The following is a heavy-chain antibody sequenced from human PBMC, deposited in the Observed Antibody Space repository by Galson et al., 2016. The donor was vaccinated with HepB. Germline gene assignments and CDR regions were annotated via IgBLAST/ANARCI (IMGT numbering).Heavy chain of an antibody. V-gene: IGHV3-30-3*01. Sequence: SLRLSCAASGFTFSTSAVHWVRQAPGKGLEWVAVISSDGSNQFSADSVTGRFTISRDNSKDTLYLQMNSLRAEDTAVYYCAKDGGYTYALGYWGRGTLVTVSS. CDR3: AKDGGYTYALGY. CDR1: GFTFSTSA. D-gene: IGHD5-18*01. CDR2: ISSDGSNQ. J-gene: IGHJ4*02.